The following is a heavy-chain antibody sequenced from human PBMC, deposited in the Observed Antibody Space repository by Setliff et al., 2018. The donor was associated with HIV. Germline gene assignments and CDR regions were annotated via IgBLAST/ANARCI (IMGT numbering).Heavy chain of an antibody. CDR2: IIPVFGTA. CDR3: ARVGRLHYLTPFYYYGMDV. J-gene: IGHJ6*02. CDR1: GGTFSSYA. Sequence: SVKVSCKASGGTFSSYAISWVRQAPGQGLEWMGRIIPVFGTANYAQKFQGRVTIIADKSTSTAYMELSSLRSEDTAVYFCARVGRLHYLTPFYYYGMDVWGQGTTVTVSS. V-gene: IGHV1-69*06. D-gene: IGHD4-4*01.